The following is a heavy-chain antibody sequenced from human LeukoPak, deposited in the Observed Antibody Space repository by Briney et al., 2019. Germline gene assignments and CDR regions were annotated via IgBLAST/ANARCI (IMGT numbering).Heavy chain of an antibody. Sequence: GGSLTLSCTGSGFTFSNYAVAWVRQAPGKGLEWVSSFTSSGNTYYADSVKGRFTVSRDNSKSTLYMQMTSLRAEDTAAHYCAKGDYGDCYWGQGTLVSVSS. D-gene: IGHD4-17*01. CDR3: AKGDYGDCY. V-gene: IGHV3-23*01. J-gene: IGHJ4*02. CDR2: FTSSGNT. CDR1: GFTFSNYA.